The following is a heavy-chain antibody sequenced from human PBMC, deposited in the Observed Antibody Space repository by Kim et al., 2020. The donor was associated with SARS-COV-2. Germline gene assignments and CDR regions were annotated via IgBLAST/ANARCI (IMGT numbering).Heavy chain of an antibody. V-gene: IGHV4-34*01. D-gene: IGHD3-3*01. Sequence: NYNPSLKSRVTISVDTSKNQFSLKLSSVTAADTAVYYCARAGSIYYYFDYWGQGTLVTVSS. CDR3: ARAGSIYYYFDY. J-gene: IGHJ4*02.